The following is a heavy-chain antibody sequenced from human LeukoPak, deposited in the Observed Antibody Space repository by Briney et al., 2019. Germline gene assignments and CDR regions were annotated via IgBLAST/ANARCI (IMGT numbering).Heavy chain of an antibody. CDR2: ISAYNGNT. CDR1: GYTFTSYG. V-gene: IGHV1-18*01. J-gene: IGHJ4*02. CDR3: ARVMAGYSSGWYYFDY. Sequence: GASVKVSCKASGYTFTSYGISWVRQAPGQGLEWMGWISAYNGNTNYAQKLQGRVTMTIDTSTSTAYMELRSLRSDDTAVYYCARVMAGYSSGWYYFDYWGQGTLVTVSS. D-gene: IGHD6-19*01.